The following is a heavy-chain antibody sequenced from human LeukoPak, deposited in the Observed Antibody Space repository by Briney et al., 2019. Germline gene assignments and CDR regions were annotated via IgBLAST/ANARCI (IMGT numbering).Heavy chain of an antibody. D-gene: IGHD3-3*01. V-gene: IGHV1-2*02. CDR1: GYTFTGYY. CDR3: ARVHYDFWSGQPDY. CDR2: INPNSGGT. Sequence: GASVKVSCKASGYTFTGYYMHWVRQAPGQGLEWMGWINPNSGGTNYAQKFQGRVTMTRDTSISTAYMELSRLRPDDTAVYYCARVHYDFWSGQPDYWGQGTLVTVSS. J-gene: IGHJ4*02.